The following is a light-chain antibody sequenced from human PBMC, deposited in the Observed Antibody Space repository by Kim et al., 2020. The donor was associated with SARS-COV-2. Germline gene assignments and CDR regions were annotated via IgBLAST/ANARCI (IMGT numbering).Light chain of an antibody. CDR1: QTVLYNSNNKNY. CDR2: WAS. J-gene: IGKJ2*03. V-gene: IGKV4-1*01. Sequence: DIVMTQSPDSLAVSLGERATLNCKSSQTVLYNSNNKNYLAWYQQKPGQAPKLLIYWASIRESGVSDRFSGSGSETDFTLTISSLQAEDVAVYYCQQYYSTTPSCGQVTKLEI. CDR3: QQYYSTTPS.